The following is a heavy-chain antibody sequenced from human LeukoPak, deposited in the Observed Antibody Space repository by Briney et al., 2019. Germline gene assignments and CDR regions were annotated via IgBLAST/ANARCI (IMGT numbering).Heavy chain of an antibody. Sequence: SETLSLTCTVSGGSISSYYWSWIRQPPGKGLEWIGYIYYSGSTNYNPSLKSRVTISIDTSKNNFYLKLNSVTAADTAVYYCARVAHSTFDYWGQGALVTVSS. D-gene: IGHD1-1*01. CDR1: GGSISSYY. V-gene: IGHV4-59*12. J-gene: IGHJ4*02. CDR3: ARVAHSTFDY. CDR2: IYYSGST.